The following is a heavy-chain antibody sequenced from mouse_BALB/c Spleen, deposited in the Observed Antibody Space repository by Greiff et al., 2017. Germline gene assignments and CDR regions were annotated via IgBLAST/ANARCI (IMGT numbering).Heavy chain of an antibody. J-gene: IGHJ3*01. CDR3: ARDGKGGPAWFAY. CDR2: IYPYNGGT. Sequence: EVQLQQSGPELVKPGASVKISCKASGYTFTDYNMHWVKQSHGKSLEWIGYIYPYNGGTGYNQKFKSKATLTVDNSSSTAYMELRSLTSEDSAVYYCARDGKGGPAWFAYWGQGTLVTVSA. V-gene: IGHV1S29*02. D-gene: IGHD2-1*01. CDR1: GYTFTDYN.